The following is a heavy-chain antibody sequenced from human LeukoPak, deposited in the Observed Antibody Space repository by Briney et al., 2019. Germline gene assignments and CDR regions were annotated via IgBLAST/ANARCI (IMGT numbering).Heavy chain of an antibody. CDR3: ARDLYGSGPFDY. CDR1: GGSISSYY. J-gene: IGHJ4*02. CDR2: IYYSGST. V-gene: IGHV4-59*01. Sequence: SETLSLTCTVSGGSISSYYWSWIRQPPGKGLEWIGYIYYSGSTNYNPSLKSRVTISVDTSKNQFSLKLSSVTAADTAVYYCARDLYGSGPFDYWGQGTLVTVSS. D-gene: IGHD3-10*01.